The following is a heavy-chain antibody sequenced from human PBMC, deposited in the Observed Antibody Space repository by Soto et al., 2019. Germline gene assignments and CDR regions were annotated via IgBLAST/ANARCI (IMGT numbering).Heavy chain of an antibody. CDR1: GFTFSSYA. CDR2: ISGSGGST. CDR3: AKDSGYDFWSGYYWRSFYYYGMDV. D-gene: IGHD3-3*01. J-gene: IGHJ6*02. V-gene: IGHV3-23*01. Sequence: GGSLSLSCAASGFTFSSYAMSWVRQGPGKGLEWVSAISGSGGSTYYADSVKGRFTISRDNSKNTLYLQMNSLRAEDTAVYYCAKDSGYDFWSGYYWRSFYYYGMDVWGQGTTVTVSS.